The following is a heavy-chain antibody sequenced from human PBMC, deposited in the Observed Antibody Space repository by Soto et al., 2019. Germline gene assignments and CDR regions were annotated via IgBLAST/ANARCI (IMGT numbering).Heavy chain of an antibody. CDR2: ISGSSSYI. Sequence: GGSLRLSCTASGFSFSNYNINWVRQAPGKGLEWVSSISGSSSYIYYADSVKGRFTISRDNAKNSLFLQMNSLRAEDTAVYYCAREWGFAFDFWGQGTMVTVSS. J-gene: IGHJ3*01. CDR3: AREWGFAFDF. V-gene: IGHV3-21*01. D-gene: IGHD7-27*01. CDR1: GFSFSNYN.